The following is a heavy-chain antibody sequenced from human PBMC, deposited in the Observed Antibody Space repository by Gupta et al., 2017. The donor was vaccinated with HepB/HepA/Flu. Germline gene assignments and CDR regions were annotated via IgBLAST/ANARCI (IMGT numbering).Heavy chain of an antibody. V-gene: IGHV4-39*01. CDR2: IYYSGST. CDR3: ARQGSSGYYSPYYFDY. J-gene: IGHJ4*02. Sequence: QLQLQASGPGLVKPSETLSLTCTASGGSIRSSSYYWGWIRQPPGKGLEWIGSIYYSGSTYYNPSLKSRVTISVDTSKNQFSLKLSSVTAADTAVYYCARQGSSGYYSPYYFDYWGQGTLVTVSS. D-gene: IGHD3-22*01. CDR1: GGSIRSSSYY.